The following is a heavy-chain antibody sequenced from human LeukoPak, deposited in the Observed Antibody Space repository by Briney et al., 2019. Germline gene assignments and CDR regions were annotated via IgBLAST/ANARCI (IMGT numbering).Heavy chain of an antibody. CDR1: EFTVSRSH. J-gene: IGHJ4*02. CDR3: ARRSPIAGAGPRRLED. D-gene: IGHD6-13*01. Sequence: PGGSLRLSCAASEFTVSRSHMRWVRQAPGKGLGWVSIIYSGGSTSYADSVKGRFIISRDNSKNTLYLQMNSLRAEDTAVYYCARRSPIAGAGPRRLEDWGQGTLVSVSS. CDR2: IYSGGST. V-gene: IGHV3-53*01.